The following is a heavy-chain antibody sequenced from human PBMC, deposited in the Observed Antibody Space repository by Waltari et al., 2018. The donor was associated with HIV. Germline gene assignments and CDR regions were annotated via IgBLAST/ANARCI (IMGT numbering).Heavy chain of an antibody. CDR3: ARRLLDTAPLSDGMDV. CDR2: IYPCDSTT. Sequence: EVQLVQAGAEGKKPGESLKRSCTGSGYSFTSHWSRRVRQMPGKGLEWMGIIYPCDSTTRYSPSFQGQVTISADKSISTAYLQWSSLKASDTAMYYCARRLLDTAPLSDGMDVWGQGTTVTVSS. D-gene: IGHD5-18*01. V-gene: IGHV5-51*01. J-gene: IGHJ6*02. CDR1: GYSFTSHW.